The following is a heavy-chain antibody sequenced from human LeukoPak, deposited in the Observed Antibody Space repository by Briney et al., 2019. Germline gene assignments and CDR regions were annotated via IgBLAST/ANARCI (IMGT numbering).Heavy chain of an antibody. CDR1: GFSFSSYA. D-gene: IGHD6-13*01. J-gene: IGHJ4*02. CDR3: AKREPYSNSPIDY. Sequence: GGSLRLSCAASGFSFSSYAMSWVRQAPGKGLEWVSSNSHDGGGKYYADSVKGRFTISRDNSKGTLYLQMSSLRAEDTAIYYCAKREPYSNSPIDYWGQGTLVTVSS. V-gene: IGHV3-23*01. CDR2: NSHDGGGK.